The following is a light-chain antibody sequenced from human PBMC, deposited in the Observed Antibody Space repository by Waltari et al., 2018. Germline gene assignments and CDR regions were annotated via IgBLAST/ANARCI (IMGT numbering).Light chain of an antibody. CDR1: QSVSGY. J-gene: IGKJ2*01. Sequence: DIKMTQSPSSLSASVGDTVTITCRASQSVSGYFNWYQQRPGGAPNLMSYRTSNLQGGVPSRFSGSGSCTDFTLTIDSLQPEDFATYYWQQSDGIPFTFGQGTKLEVK. V-gene: IGKV1-39*01. CDR3: QQSDGIPFT. CDR2: RTS.